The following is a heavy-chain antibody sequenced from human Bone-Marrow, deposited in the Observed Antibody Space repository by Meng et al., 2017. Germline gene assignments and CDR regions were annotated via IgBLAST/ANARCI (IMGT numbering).Heavy chain of an antibody. CDR2: IKQDGSER. D-gene: IGHD1-26*01. V-gene: IGHV3-7*01. Sequence: GESLKISCAASGFTFSTFWMTWVRQAPGKGLEWVATIKQDGSERHYVDSLKGRFIISRDNTEKSLYLQMNGLRAEDTAVYFCARAGTGSYSGGGSDIWGQGTMVTVSS. J-gene: IGHJ3*02. CDR3: ARAGTGSYSGGGSDI. CDR1: GFTFSTFW.